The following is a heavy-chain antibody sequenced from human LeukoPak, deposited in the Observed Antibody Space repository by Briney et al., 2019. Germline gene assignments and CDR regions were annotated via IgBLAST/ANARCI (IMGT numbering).Heavy chain of an antibody. CDR3: ARVGHSSSSDY. CDR2: IYYSGST. CDR1: GGSVSSGSYY. J-gene: IGHJ4*02. V-gene: IGHV4-61*01. Sequence: SETLSLACTVSGGSVSSGSYYWSWIRQPPGKGLEWIGYIYYSGSTNYNPSLKSRVTISVDTSKNQFSLKLSSVTAADTAVYYCARVGHSSSSDYWGQGTLVTVSS. D-gene: IGHD6-6*01.